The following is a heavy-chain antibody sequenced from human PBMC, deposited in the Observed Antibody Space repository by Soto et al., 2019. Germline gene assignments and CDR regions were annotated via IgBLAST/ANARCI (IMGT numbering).Heavy chain of an antibody. V-gene: IGHV4-59*01. CDR1: GGSISNYY. D-gene: IGHD4-17*01. Sequence: SETLSLTCTVSGGSISNYYWSWIRQPPGKGLEWIGYIYYSGSTIYNPSLKSRVTISVDTSKSQFSLRLTSVTAADTAMYYCARYGDYSFDDWGQGTLVTVSS. CDR2: IYYSGST. J-gene: IGHJ4*02. CDR3: ARYGDYSFDD.